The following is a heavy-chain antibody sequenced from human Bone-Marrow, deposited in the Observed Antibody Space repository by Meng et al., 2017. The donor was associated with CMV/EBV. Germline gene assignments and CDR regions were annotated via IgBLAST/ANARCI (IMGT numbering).Heavy chain of an antibody. D-gene: IGHD2-2*02. CDR2: IIPIFGTA. J-gene: IGHJ4*02. CDR1: GTFSRYA. V-gene: IGHV1-69*01. CDR3: ARGGLGYCSSTSCYMGY. Sequence: GTFSRYAISWVRQAPGQGLEWMGGIIPIFGTANYAQKFQGRVTITADESTSTAYMELSSLRSEDTAVYYCARGGLGYCSSTSCYMGYWGQGTLVTVSS.